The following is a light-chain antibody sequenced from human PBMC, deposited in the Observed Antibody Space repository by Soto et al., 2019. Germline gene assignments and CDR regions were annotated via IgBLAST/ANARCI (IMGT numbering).Light chain of an antibody. J-gene: IGLJ2*01. CDR1: SDDVGAYNY. CDR3: SSYASSSTRV. CDR2: EVN. V-gene: IGLV2-14*01. Sequence: QSVLTQPASVSGSPGQSITISCTGTSDDVGAYNYVSWYQQHPGKAPKLIIYEVNSRPSGISNRFSGSKSGNTASLTISGLQAEDEADYYCSSYASSSTRVFGGGTKLTVL.